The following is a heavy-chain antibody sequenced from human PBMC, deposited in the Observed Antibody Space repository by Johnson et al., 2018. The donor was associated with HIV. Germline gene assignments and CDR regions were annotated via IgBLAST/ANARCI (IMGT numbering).Heavy chain of an antibody. CDR1: GFTFSNAW. V-gene: IGHV3-15*01. D-gene: IGHD2-21*02. Sequence: VQLVESGGGLVKPGGSLRLSCAASGFTFSNAWMSWVRQAPGKGLEWVGRIKSKTDGGTTDYAAPVKGRFTISRDNAKNSLYLQMNSLRAEDTAVYYCARGPSAYCGGDCPGGAFDIWGQGTMVTVSS. J-gene: IGHJ3*02. CDR2: IKSKTDGGTT. CDR3: ARGPSAYCGGDCPGGAFDI.